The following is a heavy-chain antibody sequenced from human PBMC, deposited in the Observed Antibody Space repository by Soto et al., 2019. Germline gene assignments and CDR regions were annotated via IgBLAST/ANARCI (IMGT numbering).Heavy chain of an antibody. D-gene: IGHD3-10*01. CDR2: INSDGSST. V-gene: IGHV3-74*01. CDR3: AREGNYYGSGSYYKGNWFDP. Sequence: GSLRLSCAASGFTFSSYWMHWVRQAPGKGLVWVSRINSDGSSTSYADSVKGRFTISRDNAKNTLYLQMNSLRAEDTAVYYCAREGNYYGSGSYYKGNWFDPWGQGTLVTVSS. J-gene: IGHJ5*02. CDR1: GFTFSSYW.